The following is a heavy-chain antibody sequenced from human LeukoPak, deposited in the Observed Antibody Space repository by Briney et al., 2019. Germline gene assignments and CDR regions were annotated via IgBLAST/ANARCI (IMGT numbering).Heavy chain of an antibody. CDR1: GFTFSNYA. V-gene: IGHV3-23*01. D-gene: IGHD3-10*01. CDR2: IIATGDTT. J-gene: IGHJ4*02. CDR3: AKDLRTYGSGIYRLPTVIFHY. Sequence: GSLRLSCAASGFTFSNYAMNWVRQAPGKGLEWVSSIIATGDTTYYTDSVKGRFTISRDNSKNILYLQMTTLRAEDTAVYYCAKDLRTYGSGIYRLPTVIFHYWGQGALVTVSS.